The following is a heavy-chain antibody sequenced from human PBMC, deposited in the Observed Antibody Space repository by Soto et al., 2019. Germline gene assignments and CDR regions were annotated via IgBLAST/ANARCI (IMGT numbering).Heavy chain of an antibody. V-gene: IGHV4-30-4*01. CDR2: IYYSGST. Sequence: SETLSLTCTVSGGSISSGDYYWSWIRQPPGKGLEWIGYIYYSGSTYYNPSLKSRVTISVDTSKNQFSLKLSSVTAADTAVYYCARAHVVPAASFDYWGQGTLVTVSS. CDR1: GGSISSGDYY. J-gene: IGHJ4*02. D-gene: IGHD2-2*01. CDR3: ARAHVVPAASFDY.